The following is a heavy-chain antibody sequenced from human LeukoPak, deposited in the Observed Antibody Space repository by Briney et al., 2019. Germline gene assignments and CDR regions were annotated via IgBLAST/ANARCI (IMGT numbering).Heavy chain of an antibody. J-gene: IGHJ4*02. V-gene: IGHV4-39*07. Sequence: SETLSLTCTVSGGSITSNNYYWGWIRQPPGKGLEYIGSIYYGRSTYYNPSLKSRVTISLDTSKNQFSLKLTSVTAADTAVYYCARGPPSFDYWGQGTLVTVSS. CDR1: GGSITSNNYY. CDR3: ARGPPSFDY. CDR2: IYYGRST.